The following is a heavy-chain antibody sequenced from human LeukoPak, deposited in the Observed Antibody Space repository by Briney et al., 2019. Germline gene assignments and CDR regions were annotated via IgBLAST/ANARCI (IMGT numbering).Heavy chain of an antibody. D-gene: IGHD6-13*01. J-gene: IGHJ6*03. Sequence: GGSLRLSCAASGFTFDDYAMHWVRQAPGKGLEWVSLISWDGGSTYCADSVKGRFTISRDNSKNSLYLQMNSLRAEDTALYYCAKDKMRGLAAGYMDVWGKGTTVTVSS. V-gene: IGHV3-43D*03. CDR1: GFTFDDYA. CDR2: ISWDGGST. CDR3: AKDKMRGLAAGYMDV.